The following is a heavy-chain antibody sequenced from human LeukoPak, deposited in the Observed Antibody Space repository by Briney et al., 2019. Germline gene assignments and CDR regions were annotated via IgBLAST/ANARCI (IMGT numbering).Heavy chain of an antibody. J-gene: IGHJ5*02. CDR1: GGSISSRSYY. V-gene: IGHV4-61*05. CDR3: ARGGTTVTPGLLWFDP. D-gene: IGHD4-17*01. Sequence: SETLSLTCTVSGGSISSRSYYWGWIRQPPGKGLEWIGYIYYSGSTKYNPSLKSRVTISVDTSKNQFSLKLSSVTAADTAVYYCARGGTTVTPGLLWFDPWGQGTLVTVSS. CDR2: IYYSGST.